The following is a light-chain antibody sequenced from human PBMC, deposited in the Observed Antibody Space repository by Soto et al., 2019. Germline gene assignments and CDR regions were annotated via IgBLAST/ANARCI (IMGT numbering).Light chain of an antibody. CDR3: QRPRSYTST. V-gene: IGKV1-9*01. J-gene: IGKJ4*02. CDR1: QGISIY. Sequence: IQLTQSPSSLSASVGDSVTITCRASQGISIYLAWYQQKPGKAPNLLIYGASSLQSGVPSRFSGSGSGTDFTLTLNSRRAEDDASEYYQRPRSYTSTFGGGTKVEIK. CDR2: GAS.